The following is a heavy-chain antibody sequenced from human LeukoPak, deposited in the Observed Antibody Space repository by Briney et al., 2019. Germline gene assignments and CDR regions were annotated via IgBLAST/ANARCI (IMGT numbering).Heavy chain of an antibody. CDR2: INPNSGGT. CDR1: GYTFTGYY. Sequence: PRASVKVSCKASGYTFTGYYMHWVRQAPGQGLEWMGWINPNSGGTNYAQKFQGRVTMTRDTSISTAYMELSRLRSDDTAVYYCARDGGGKERLYYYYYMDVWGKGTTVTVSS. V-gene: IGHV1-2*02. CDR3: ARDGGGKERLYYYYYMDV. D-gene: IGHD4-23*01. J-gene: IGHJ6*03.